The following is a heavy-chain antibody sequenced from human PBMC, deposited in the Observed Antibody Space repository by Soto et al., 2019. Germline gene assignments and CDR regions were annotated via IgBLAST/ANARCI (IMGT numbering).Heavy chain of an antibody. CDR3: AKRRGYSNGEFDY. CDR2: IVPIFSTA. V-gene: IGHV1-69*13. J-gene: IGHJ4*02. CDR1: GDTFSNYA. D-gene: IGHD5-18*01. Sequence: GASVKVSCKVSGDTFSNYAINWVRQAPGQGLEWMGAIVPIFSTANYAQKFQGRVTITADEFTITAYMELRSLRSDDTAVYYCAKRRGYSNGEFDYWGQGTLVTVSS.